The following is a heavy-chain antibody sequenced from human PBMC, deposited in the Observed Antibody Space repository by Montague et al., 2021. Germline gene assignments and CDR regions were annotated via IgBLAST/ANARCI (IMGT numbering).Heavy chain of an antibody. V-gene: IGHV3-13*01. D-gene: IGHD2-8*01. CDR3: AREMLGGSYAMDV. CDR2: INTIGGT. CDR1: GFTFSTYD. J-gene: IGHJ6*02. Sequence: SLRLSCAASGFTFSTYDMHWVRQPAGKGLEWVSAINTIGGTFHFGSVKGRFSISREYTNNSLYLQMNSLRAEDTAVYYCAREMLGGSYAMDVWGRGTTVTVSS.